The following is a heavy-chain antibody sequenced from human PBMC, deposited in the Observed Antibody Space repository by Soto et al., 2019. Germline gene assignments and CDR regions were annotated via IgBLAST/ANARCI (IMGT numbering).Heavy chain of an antibody. J-gene: IGHJ6*02. CDR2: IYPGDSDT. V-gene: IGHV5-51*01. CDR3: ARHVKGYDFWGGYYYYYGMAV. CDR1: GYSFTSYW. Sequence: PGESLKISCKGSGYSFTSYWIGWVRQMPGKGLEWMGIIYPGDSDTRYSPSFQGQVTISADKSISTAYLQWSSLKASDTAMYYCARHVKGYDFWGGYYYYYGMAVWGQGPRSPSP. D-gene: IGHD3-3*01.